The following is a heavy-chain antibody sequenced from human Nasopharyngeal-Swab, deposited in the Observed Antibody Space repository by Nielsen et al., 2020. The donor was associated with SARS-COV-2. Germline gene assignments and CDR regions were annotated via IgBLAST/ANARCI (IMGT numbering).Heavy chain of an antibody. V-gene: IGHV4-59*01. D-gene: IGHD2-2*01. J-gene: IGHJ3*02. CDR2: IYYSGST. CDR1: GGSFSGYY. Sequence: SETLSLTCAVYGGSFSGYYWSWIRQPPGKGLEWIGYIYYSGSTNYNPSLKSRVTISVDTSKNQFSLKLSSVTAADTAVYYCAKGWGDCSSTSCYGPFGAFDIWGQGTMVTVSS. CDR3: AKGWGDCSSTSCYGPFGAFDI.